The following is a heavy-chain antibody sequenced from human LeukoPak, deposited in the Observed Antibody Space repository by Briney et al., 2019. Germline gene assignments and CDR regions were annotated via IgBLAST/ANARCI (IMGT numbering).Heavy chain of an antibody. CDR1: GFTFSSYA. J-gene: IGHJ4*02. CDR2: ISGSGGST. CDR3: AKESFHYYDSSGYYYDS. D-gene: IGHD3-22*01. V-gene: IGHV3-23*01. Sequence: GGSLRLSCAASGFTFSSYAMTWVRQAPVKGLEWVSTISGSGGSTYSADSVKGRFTISRDNSKNTLYLQINSLRAEDTAVYYCAKESFHYYDSSGYYYDSWGQGTLVTVSS.